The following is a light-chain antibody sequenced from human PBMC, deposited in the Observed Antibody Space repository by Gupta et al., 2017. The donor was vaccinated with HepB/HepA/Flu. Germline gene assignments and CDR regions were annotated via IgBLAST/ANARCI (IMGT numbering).Light chain of an antibody. CDR2: DVT. CDR1: SADIGYYNY. J-gene: IGLJ2*01. Sequence: QSALTQPHSVSGPPGQSATISCTGTSADIGYYNYVSWYQQHPGRAPQLMIYDVTKRPSGVPDRFSGSKSGNTASLTVSGLQADDEADYYCCSYAGSYNNVVFGGGTRLTVL. V-gene: IGLV2-11*01. CDR3: CSYAGSYNNVV.